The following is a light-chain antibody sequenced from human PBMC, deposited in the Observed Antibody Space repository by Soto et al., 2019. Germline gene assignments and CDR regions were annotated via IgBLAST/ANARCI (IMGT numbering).Light chain of an antibody. CDR1: QSVSRF. V-gene: IGKV3-15*01. Sequence: EIVMTQSPATLSVSPGERVTLSCRASQSVSRFLAWYQQRPGQAPRLLIYDTSTRATGVPARFSGSGSGTEFSLTISSLQSEDVAVYYCQQYYSTPLTFGGGTKVEIK. J-gene: IGKJ4*01. CDR2: DTS. CDR3: QQYYSTPLT.